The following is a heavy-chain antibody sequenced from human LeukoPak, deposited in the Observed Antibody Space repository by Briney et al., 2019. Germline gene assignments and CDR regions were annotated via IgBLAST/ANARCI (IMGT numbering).Heavy chain of an antibody. J-gene: IGHJ3*02. D-gene: IGHD2-15*01. V-gene: IGHV4-39*07. CDR2: IYYSGST. Sequence: SETLSLTCTVSGGSISSSSYYWGWIRQPPGKGLEWIGSIYYSGSTCYNPSLKSRVTISVDTSKNQFSLKLSSVTAADTAVYYCAAYCSGGSCYSLNAFDIWGQGTMVTVSS. CDR1: GGSISSSSYY. CDR3: AAYCSGGSCYSLNAFDI.